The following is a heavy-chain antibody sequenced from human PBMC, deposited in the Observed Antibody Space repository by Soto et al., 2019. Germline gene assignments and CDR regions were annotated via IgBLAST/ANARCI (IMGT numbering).Heavy chain of an antibody. Sequence: SETLSLTCAVSGGSISSSNWWSWVRPPPGKGLEWIGEIYHSGSTNYNPSLKSRVTISVDKSKNQFSLKLSSVTAADTAVYYCATRKGWELLRGFDPWGQGTLVTVSS. CDR2: IYHSGST. CDR1: GGSISSSNW. D-gene: IGHD1-26*01. V-gene: IGHV4-4*02. J-gene: IGHJ5*02. CDR3: ATRKGWELLRGFDP.